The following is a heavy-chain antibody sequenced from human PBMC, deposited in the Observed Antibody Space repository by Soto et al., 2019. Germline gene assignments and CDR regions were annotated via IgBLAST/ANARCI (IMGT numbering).Heavy chain of an antibody. D-gene: IGHD3-16*01. V-gene: IGHV1-69*01. CDR3: ARVAYTSRATPWFDC. J-gene: IGHJ5*01. CDR1: GGTFTNYA. Sequence: QVQLVQSGAEVKTPGSSVKVSCKASGGTFTNYAVSWVRQAPGQGLERMGDIIPIFGTTNYAQKFQGRVTIAADESTSTGDMELTNLRYEDTALYYCARVAYTSRATPWFDCWGQGTLVTVSS. CDR2: IIPIFGTT.